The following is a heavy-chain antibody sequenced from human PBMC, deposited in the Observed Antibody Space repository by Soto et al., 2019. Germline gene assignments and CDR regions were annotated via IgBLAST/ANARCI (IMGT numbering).Heavy chain of an antibody. CDR3: AASIFYYGMDV. J-gene: IGHJ6*02. Sequence: GESQKISCQGSGYTFTNYGVGRVRQMPGKGLEWMGIIYPGDSDTKYNPSFQGQVTISADKSITTTYLQWSSLKASDTAIYYCAASIFYYGMDVWGQGTTVTVSS. CDR1: GYTFTNYG. V-gene: IGHV5-51*01. CDR2: IYPGDSDT.